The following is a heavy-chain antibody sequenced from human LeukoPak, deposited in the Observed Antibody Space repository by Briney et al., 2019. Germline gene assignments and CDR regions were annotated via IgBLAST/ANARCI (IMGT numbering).Heavy chain of an antibody. D-gene: IGHD7-27*01. CDR1: GFTFSIYA. V-gene: IGHV3-23*01. CDR2: ISGSAGRT. CDR3: ARDGEPRYWGSGYYYGMDV. Sequence: GGSLRLSCAASGFTFSIYAMSWVRQAPGKGLEWVSSISGSAGRTYYADTVKGRFTISRDNSKNTVSLQMNSLRADDTAIYYCARDGEPRYWGSGYYYGMDVWGQGATVTVSS. J-gene: IGHJ6*02.